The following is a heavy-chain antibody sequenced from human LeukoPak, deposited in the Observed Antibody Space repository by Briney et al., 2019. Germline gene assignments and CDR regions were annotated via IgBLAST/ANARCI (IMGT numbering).Heavy chain of an antibody. CDR2: IIPIFGTA. D-gene: IGHD5-24*01. J-gene: IGHJ6*03. CDR1: GYTFTSYG. CDR3: ASPRRVRRWLQSPYYSMDV. Sequence: SVKVSCKASGYTFTSYGIIWVRQAPGQGLEWKGGIIPIFGTANYAKKFQGRVTITADESTCTAYMELSSLRSEDTAVYYCASPRRVRRWLQSPYYSMDVWGKGTTVTISS. V-gene: IGHV1-69*13.